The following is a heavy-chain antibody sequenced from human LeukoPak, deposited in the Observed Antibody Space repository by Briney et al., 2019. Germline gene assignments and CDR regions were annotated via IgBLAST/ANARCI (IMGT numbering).Heavy chain of an antibody. J-gene: IGHJ4*02. CDR1: GYTFSGYY. Sequence: ASVEVSCKASGYTFSGYYLHWVRQAPGQGLEWMGWINPNSGDTYYVQNFQGRVSMTRDTSISTAYMELSRLRSDDTALYYCARGGYSGTEKPNDYWGQGTLVTVSS. V-gene: IGHV1-2*02. CDR2: INPNSGDT. CDR3: ARGGYSGTEKPNDY. D-gene: IGHD1-26*01.